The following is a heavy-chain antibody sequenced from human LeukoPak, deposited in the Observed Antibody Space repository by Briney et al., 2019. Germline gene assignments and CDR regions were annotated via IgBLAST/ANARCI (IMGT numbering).Heavy chain of an antibody. CDR1: GFSFDDYG. CDR3: TRGGSKGSGSYFQVFDY. CDR2: INWNGGST. V-gene: IGHV3-20*04. Sequence: GGSLRLSCAASGFSFDDYGMNWVRQVPGKGLEWVSGINWNGGSTGYADSVKGRFTISRDKAKNSLYLQVNSLRVEDTALYYCTRGGSKGSGSYFQVFDYWGQGTLVTVSS. J-gene: IGHJ4*02. D-gene: IGHD3-10*01.